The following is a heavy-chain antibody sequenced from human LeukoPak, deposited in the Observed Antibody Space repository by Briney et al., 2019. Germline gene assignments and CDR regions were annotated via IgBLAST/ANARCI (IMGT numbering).Heavy chain of an antibody. Sequence: GASVKVSCKASGYTFTGYYMHRVRQAPGQGLEWMGWIHPNSGGTNYAQKFQGRVTMTRDTSISTAYMELSRLRSDDTAVYYCGVSTRYSSSRVDYWGQGTLVTVSS. D-gene: IGHD6-13*01. V-gene: IGHV1-2*02. CDR1: GYTFTGYY. CDR2: IHPNSGGT. CDR3: GVSTRYSSSRVDY. J-gene: IGHJ4*02.